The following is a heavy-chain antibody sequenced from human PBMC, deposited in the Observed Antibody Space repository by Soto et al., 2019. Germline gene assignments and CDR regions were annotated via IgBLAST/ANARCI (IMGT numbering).Heavy chain of an antibody. Sequence: EVQLVESGGGLVQPGGSLRLYCAASGFNFSSYWMSWVRQAPGKGLEWVANIKQDGSEKYYVDSVKGRFTISRDNAKNARYRQSDRLRAEDTAVYYWARDHSSWYSNWFDPWRQGSLVTVSS. V-gene: IGHV3-7*03. CDR2: IKQDGSEK. CDR3: ARDHSSWYSNWFDP. CDR1: GFNFSSYW. D-gene: IGHD6-13*01. J-gene: IGHJ5*02.